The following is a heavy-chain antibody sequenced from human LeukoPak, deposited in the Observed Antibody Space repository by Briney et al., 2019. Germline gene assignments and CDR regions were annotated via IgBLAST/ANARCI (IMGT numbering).Heavy chain of an antibody. CDR2: IKQDGSEK. V-gene: IGHV3-7*04. J-gene: IGHJ4*02. D-gene: IGHD6-13*01. CDR3: AKEYSSSWYGYGY. Sequence: PGGSLRLSCAASGFTFSSYWMSWVRQAPGKGLEWVANIKQDGSEKYYVDSVKGRFTIPRDNAKNSLYLQMNSLRAEDTAVYYCAKEYSSSWYGYGYWGQGTLVTVSS. CDR1: GFTFSSYW.